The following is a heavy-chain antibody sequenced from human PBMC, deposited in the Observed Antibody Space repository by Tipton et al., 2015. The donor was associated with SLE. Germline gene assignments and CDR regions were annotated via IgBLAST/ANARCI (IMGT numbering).Heavy chain of an antibody. CDR3: ASHSPYNFWSGYFGY. D-gene: IGHD3-3*01. Sequence: SLRLSCAASGFTFSTYAMNWVRQAPGKGLEWVSVTYSGGPTYYADSVKGRFTISRDNAKSSLYLQVNSLRAEDTAVYYCASHSPYNFWSGYFGYWGQGTLVTVSS. J-gene: IGHJ4*02. CDR2: TYSGGPT. CDR1: GFTFSTYA. V-gene: IGHV3-66*04.